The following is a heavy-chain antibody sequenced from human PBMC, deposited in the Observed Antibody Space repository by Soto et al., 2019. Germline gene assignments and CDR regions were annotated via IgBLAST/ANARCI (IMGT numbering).Heavy chain of an antibody. CDR3: PRGPSASGSYSDY. CDR2: IIPIVGIA. J-gene: IGHJ4*02. V-gene: IGHV1-69*02. D-gene: IGHD1-26*01. Sequence: QVQLVQSGAEVKKPGSSVKVSCKASGGIFSSYTITWVRQAPGQGLEWMGRIIPIVGIANYAQKFQGRVTITADKSTSTAYMELSSLRSEDTAVYYGPRGPSASGSYSDYWGQGTLVTVSS. CDR1: GGIFSSYT.